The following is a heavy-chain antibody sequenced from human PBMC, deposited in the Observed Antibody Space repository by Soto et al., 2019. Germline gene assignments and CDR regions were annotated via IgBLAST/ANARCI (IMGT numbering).Heavy chain of an antibody. Sequence: ASVKVSCKVSGYTLTELSMHWVRQAPGKGLEWMGGFDPEDGETIYAQKFQGRVTMTEDTSTDTAYMELRSLTSDDTAIYYCAKNGQPPYYYYGMDVWGQGTTVTVSS. CDR2: FDPEDGET. CDR3: AKNGQPPYYYYGMDV. V-gene: IGHV1-24*01. J-gene: IGHJ6*02. CDR1: GYTLTELS. D-gene: IGHD2-8*01.